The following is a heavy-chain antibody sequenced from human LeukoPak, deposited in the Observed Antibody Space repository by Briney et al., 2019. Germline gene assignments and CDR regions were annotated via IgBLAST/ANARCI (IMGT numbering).Heavy chain of an antibody. V-gene: IGHV3-21*01. CDR1: GFRFDDYA. CDR3: ARDLKYGDSYYYYMDV. J-gene: IGHJ6*03. D-gene: IGHD4-17*01. Sequence: GGSLRLSCAASGFRFDDYAMHWVRQAPGRGLEWVSSISSTSTFIYYADSVKGRFIISRDNAKDSLYLHMNSLRAEDTAMYYCARDLKYGDSYYYYMDVWGKGTTVTVSS. CDR2: ISSTSTFI.